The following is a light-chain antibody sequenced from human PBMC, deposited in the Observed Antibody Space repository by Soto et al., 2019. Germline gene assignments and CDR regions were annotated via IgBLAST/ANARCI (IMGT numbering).Light chain of an antibody. J-gene: IGLJ1*01. Sequence: QSALTQPASLSGSPGQSITISCTGTSSDVGGYTYVSWYQQHPGKAPELMIYEVSNRPSGVSNRFSGSKSGNTASLTISGLQAEDEADYYCSSYTSSSTPYVFGTGTKVTVL. CDR3: SSYTSSSTPYV. V-gene: IGLV2-14*01. CDR1: SSDVGGYTY. CDR2: EVS.